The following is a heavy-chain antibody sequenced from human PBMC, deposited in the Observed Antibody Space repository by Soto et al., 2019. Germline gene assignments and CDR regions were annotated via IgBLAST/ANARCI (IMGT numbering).Heavy chain of an antibody. Sequence: QVQLVQSGAEVKKPGSSVKVSCKASGGTFSSYALSWVRQAPGQGLEWMGGIIPMSGATNYAQKIKGRVTFTADESTNTAVVELNSLGSEATAVYYCARGGPENDYWGQGTLVTVSS. D-gene: IGHD1-26*01. V-gene: IGHV1-69*12. CDR1: GGTFSSYA. J-gene: IGHJ4*02. CDR3: ARGGPENDY. CDR2: IIPMSGAT.